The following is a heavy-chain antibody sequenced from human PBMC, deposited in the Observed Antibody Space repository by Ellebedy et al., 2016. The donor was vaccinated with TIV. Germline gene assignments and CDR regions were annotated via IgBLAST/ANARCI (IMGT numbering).Heavy chain of an antibody. CDR3: ATFRPGAGTDY. V-gene: IGHV1-2*02. Sequence: AASVKVSCKASGYTFTGYYIHWVRQAPGQGLEWMGWISPNSGGTNYAQKFQGRVTMTRDTSISTAYMELSRLISDDTAVYYCATFRPGAGTDYWGQGTQVTVSS. J-gene: IGHJ4*02. CDR2: ISPNSGGT. CDR1: GYTFTGYY. D-gene: IGHD6-6*01.